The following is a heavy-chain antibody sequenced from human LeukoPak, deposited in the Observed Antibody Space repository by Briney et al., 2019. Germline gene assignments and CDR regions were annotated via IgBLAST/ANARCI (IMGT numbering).Heavy chain of an antibody. CDR2: ISSSGCTI. V-gene: IGHV3-11*01. CDR1: GFTFSVYY. CDR3: TRAYRRGYTYDDWFDS. D-gene: IGHD5-18*01. Sequence: GGPLRLSCAASGFTFSVYYMSWIRQAPGKGLEGVSYISSSGCTIYYADSVKGRFTISRDNAKNSLYLQMNSLRPEDTALYYCTRAYRRGYTYDDWFDSWGQGALVTVSS. J-gene: IGHJ5*01.